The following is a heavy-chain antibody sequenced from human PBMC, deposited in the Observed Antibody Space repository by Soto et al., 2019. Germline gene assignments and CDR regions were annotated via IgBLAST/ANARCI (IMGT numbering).Heavy chain of an antibody. J-gene: IGHJ4*02. D-gene: IGHD3-3*01. Sequence: GGSLRLSCAASGFTFNSYSMNWFRQAPGKGLEWVSYISSGSSTIYYADSVKGRFTITRDNAKNSLYLQMNSLRHEDTAVYYCARGTTQLHYDNFDYWGQGALVTVSS. CDR3: ARGTTQLHYDNFDY. V-gene: IGHV3-48*02. CDR2: ISSGSSTI. CDR1: GFTFNSYS.